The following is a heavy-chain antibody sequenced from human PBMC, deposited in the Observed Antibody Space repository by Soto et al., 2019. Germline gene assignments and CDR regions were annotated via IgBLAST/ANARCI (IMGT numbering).Heavy chain of an antibody. CDR2: MYNTGST. Sequence: PSETLSLTCTVSGGSISGYYWSWSRQPPWKGLEWIGYMYNTGSTVYNPSFKSRVTISVDTSKNQFSLKLNSVTAADTAVYYCARDLWGYCGTDCYPLDVWGQGTTVTVSS. CDR3: ARDLWGYCGTDCYPLDV. V-gene: IGHV4-59*01. CDR1: GGSISGYY. J-gene: IGHJ6*02. D-gene: IGHD2-21*02.